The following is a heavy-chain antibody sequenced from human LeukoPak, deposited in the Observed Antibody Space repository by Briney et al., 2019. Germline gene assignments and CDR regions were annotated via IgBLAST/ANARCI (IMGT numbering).Heavy chain of an antibody. Sequence: GASVKVSCKASGYTFTGYALHWVRQAPGQRLEWMGWINGGSGNTKYSQNFQGGVTITRDTSASTAYLELSSLRSEDTAVYYCARDWGYQLIAYWGQGTLVTVSS. CDR2: INGGSGNT. D-gene: IGHD2-2*01. CDR3: ARDWGYQLIAY. J-gene: IGHJ4*02. V-gene: IGHV1-3*01. CDR1: GYTFTGYA.